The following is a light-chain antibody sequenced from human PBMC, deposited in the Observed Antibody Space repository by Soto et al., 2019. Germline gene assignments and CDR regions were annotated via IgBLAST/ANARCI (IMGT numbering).Light chain of an antibody. Sequence: QSVLTQPASVSESPGQSITISCTGTSSDVGGYNLVSWYQQHPGKVPTLMIYEAIKRPSGVSNRFSGSKSGNTASLTISGLQAEDEADYYCCSFAGTHVVFGGGTQLTVL. J-gene: IGLJ2*01. CDR1: SSDVGGYNL. CDR2: EAI. CDR3: CSFAGTHVV. V-gene: IGLV2-23*01.